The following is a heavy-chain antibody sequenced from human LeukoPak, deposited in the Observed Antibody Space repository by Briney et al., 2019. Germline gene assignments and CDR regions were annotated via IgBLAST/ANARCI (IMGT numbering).Heavy chain of an antibody. CDR3: ARDRVDTVTEGVFDY. D-gene: IGHD5-18*01. CDR2: IYYSGST. Sequence: PSETLSLTCTVSGGSISSSSYYWGWIRQPPGKGLEWIGSIYYSGSTYYNPSLKSRVTISVDTSKNQFSLKLSSVTAADTAVYYCARDRVDTVTEGVFDYWGQGTLVTVSS. V-gene: IGHV4-39*07. CDR1: GGSISSSSYY. J-gene: IGHJ4*02.